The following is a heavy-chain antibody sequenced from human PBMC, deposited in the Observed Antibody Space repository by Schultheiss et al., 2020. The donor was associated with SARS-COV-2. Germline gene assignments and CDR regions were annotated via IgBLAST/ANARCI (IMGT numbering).Heavy chain of an antibody. V-gene: IGHV1-18*04. J-gene: IGHJ6*02. D-gene: IGHD5-18*01. CDR2: INPNSGGT. CDR1: GYTFTSYG. CDR3: ARDVGGRIQLWLGSGPSYYGMDV. Sequence: ASVKVSCKASGYTFTSYGISWVRQAPGQGLEWMGWINPNSGGTNYAQKLQGRVTMTTDTSTSTAYMELRSLRSDDTAVYYCARDVGGRIQLWLGSGPSYYGMDVWGQGTTVTVSS.